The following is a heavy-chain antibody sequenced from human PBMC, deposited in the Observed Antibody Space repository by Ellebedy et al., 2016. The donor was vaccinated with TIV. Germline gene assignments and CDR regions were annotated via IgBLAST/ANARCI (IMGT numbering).Heavy chain of an antibody. V-gene: IGHV1-46*01. CDR1: GYTFTSYY. D-gene: IGHD2-21*02. CDR3: ARVSDCGGDCYSDY. CDR2: INPSGGST. J-gene: IGHJ4*02. Sequence: ASVKVSXXASGYTFTSYYMHWVRQAPGQGLEWMGIINPSGGSTSYAQKFQDRVTMTRDTSTSTVYMELSSLRSDDTAVYYCARVSDCGGDCYSDYWGQGTLVTVSS.